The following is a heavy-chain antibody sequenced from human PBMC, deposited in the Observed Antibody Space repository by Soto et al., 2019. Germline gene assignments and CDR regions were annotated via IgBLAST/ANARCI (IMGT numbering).Heavy chain of an antibody. Sequence: PGGSLRLSCAASGFTFSSYSMNWVRQAPGKGLEWVSYISSSSSTIYYADSVKGRFTISRDNAKNSLYLQMNSLRDEDTAVYYCARDLAAAGTHYYYYGMDVWGQGTTVTVSS. V-gene: IGHV3-48*02. CDR3: ARDLAAAGTHYYYYGMDV. CDR1: GFTFSSYS. D-gene: IGHD6-13*01. J-gene: IGHJ6*02. CDR2: ISSSSSTI.